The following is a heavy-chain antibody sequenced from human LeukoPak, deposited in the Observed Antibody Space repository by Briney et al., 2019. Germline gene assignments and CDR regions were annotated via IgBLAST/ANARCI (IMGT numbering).Heavy chain of an antibody. CDR2: INHSGST. J-gene: IGHJ5*02. Sequence: SETLSLTCAVYGGSFSGYYWSWIRQPPGKGLEWIGEINHSGSTNYNPSLKSRVTISVDTSKNQFSLKLSSVTAADTAVYYCARAVYGSSSWYNWFDPWGQGTLVTVSS. CDR1: GGSFSGYY. V-gene: IGHV4-34*01. CDR3: ARAVYGSSSWYNWFDP. D-gene: IGHD6-13*01.